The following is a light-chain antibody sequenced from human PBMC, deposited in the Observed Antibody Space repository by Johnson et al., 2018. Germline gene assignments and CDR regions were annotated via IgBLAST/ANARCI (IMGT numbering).Light chain of an antibody. J-gene: IGLJ1*01. Sequence: QSVLTQPPSVSAAPGQKVTISCSGSRSNIGNNYVSWYQQLPGTAPKLLIYENNKRPSGIPDRFYGSKSGSSATLGITGLQTGDEADYYCGTWDSSLSAGNVFGTGTKVTVL. V-gene: IGLV1-51*02. CDR1: RSNIGNNY. CDR2: ENN. CDR3: GTWDSSLSAGNV.